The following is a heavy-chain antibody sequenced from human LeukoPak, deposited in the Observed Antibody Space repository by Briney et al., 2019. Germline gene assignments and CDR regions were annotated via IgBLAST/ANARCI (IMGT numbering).Heavy chain of an antibody. J-gene: IGHJ4*02. CDR2: IYYTGAT. Sequence: HSETLSLTCTVSGSSISCYYWTWIRQPPGKGLEWIGYIYYTGATSYNPSLKSRVTISVDTSKKQFSLKLTSVTAADTAVYYCARYGGSGWVIDNWGQGTLVTVSS. D-gene: IGHD6-19*01. CDR1: GSSISCYY. CDR3: ARYGGSGWVIDN. V-gene: IGHV4-59*08.